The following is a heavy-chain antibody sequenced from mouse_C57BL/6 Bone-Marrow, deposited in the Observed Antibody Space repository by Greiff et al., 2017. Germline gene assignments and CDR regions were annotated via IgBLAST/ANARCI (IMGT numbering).Heavy chain of an antibody. J-gene: IGHJ2*01. Sequence: EVKVVESGGGLVQPGGSLKLSCAASGFTFSDYGMAWVRQAPRKGPEWVAFISNLAYSIYYADTVTGRFTISRENAKNTLYLEMSSLRSEYTAMYYCARSYYGYFYFDYWGQGTTLTVSS. CDR3: ARSYYGYFYFDY. CDR2: ISNLAYSI. CDR1: GFTFSDYG. V-gene: IGHV5-15*01. D-gene: IGHD2-2*01.